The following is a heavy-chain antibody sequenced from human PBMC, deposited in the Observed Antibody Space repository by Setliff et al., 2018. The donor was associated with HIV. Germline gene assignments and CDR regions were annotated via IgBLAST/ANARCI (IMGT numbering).Heavy chain of an antibody. D-gene: IGHD2-21*02. J-gene: IGHJ2*01. V-gene: IGHV4-38-2*01. Sequence: PSETLSLTCAVSAYSISSGYYWGWIRQPPGKGLEWIGSIYHSGSIYYNPSLKSRVTISVDTSKNQFSLKLCSVTAADTAVYYCARHDGTYCGGDCYLLGYFDLWGRGTLVTVSS. CDR3: ARHDGTYCGGDCYLLGYFDL. CDR2: IYHSGSI. CDR1: AYSISSGYY.